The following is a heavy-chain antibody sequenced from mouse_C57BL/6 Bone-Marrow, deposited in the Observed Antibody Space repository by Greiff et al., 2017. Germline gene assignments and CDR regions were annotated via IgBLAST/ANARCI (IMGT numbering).Heavy chain of an antibody. CDR1: GFTFSSYG. V-gene: IGHV5-6*02. CDR3: ARRRGAY. J-gene: IGHJ3*01. Sequence: EVMLVESGGDLVKPGGSLKLSCAASGFTFSSYGMSWVRQTPDKRLEWVATISSGGSYTYYPDSVKGRFTISRDNAKNTLYLQMSSLKSEDTAMYYCARRRGAYWGQGTLVTVSA. CDR2: ISSGGSYT.